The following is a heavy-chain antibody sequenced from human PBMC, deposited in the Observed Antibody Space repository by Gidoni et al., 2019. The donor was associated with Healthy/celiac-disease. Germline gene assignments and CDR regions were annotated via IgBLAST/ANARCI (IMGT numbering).Heavy chain of an antibody. D-gene: IGHD1-26*01. CDR3: ARARGFLGASVDY. CDR1: GGSFSGYY. J-gene: IGHJ4*02. V-gene: IGHV4-34*01. Sequence: QVQLQQWGAGLLKPSETLSLTCAVYGGSFSGYYWSWIRQPPGKGLEWIGEINHSGSTNYNPALKSRVTISVDTSKNQFSLKLSSVTAADTAVYYCARARGFLGASVDYWGQGTLVTVSS. CDR2: INHSGST.